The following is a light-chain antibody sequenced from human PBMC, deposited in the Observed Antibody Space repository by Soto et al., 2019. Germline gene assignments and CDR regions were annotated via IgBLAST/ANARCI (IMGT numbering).Light chain of an antibody. CDR2: DVP. Sequence: QSALTQPASVSGSPGQSITISCTGTSSDIGHYDYVSWYQQHPGKAPKLMIYDVPYRPSGVSNRYSGSKSGNSAALTISGLQADEEADYYCCYLTTRHTYVFGRGTKVTVL. CDR1: SSDIGHYDY. V-gene: IGLV2-14*03. CDR3: CYLTTRHTYV. J-gene: IGLJ1*01.